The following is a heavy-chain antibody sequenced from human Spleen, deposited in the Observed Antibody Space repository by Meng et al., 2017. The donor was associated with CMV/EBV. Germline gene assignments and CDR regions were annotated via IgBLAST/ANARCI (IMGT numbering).Heavy chain of an antibody. CDR2: LSYDGSSK. CDR3: ARESQKSYYFGRDV. Sequence: GESLKIPCAASGFTFSGFAIHWVRQAPGKGLEWVAVLSYDGSSKLYADSVKGRFTISSDSSRNTLFLQMNSLRAEDTAVYYCARESQKSYYFGRDVWGRGTTVTVSS. J-gene: IGHJ6*02. V-gene: IGHV3-30*04. CDR1: GFTFSGFA.